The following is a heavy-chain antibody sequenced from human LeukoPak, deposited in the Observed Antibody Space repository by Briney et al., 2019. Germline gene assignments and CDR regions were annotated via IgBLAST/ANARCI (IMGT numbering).Heavy chain of an antibody. D-gene: IGHD1-14*01. CDR3: ARDMTAPESAFDY. J-gene: IGHJ4*02. CDR2: IWCDGSNK. Sequence: GRSLRLSCEASGFTFSSYGMHWVRQAPGKGLEWVAVIWCDGSNKYYADSVKGRFTISRDNSKNTLYLQTNSLRAEDTAVYYCARDMTAPESAFDYWGQGTLVTVSS. V-gene: IGHV3-33*01. CDR1: GFTFSSYG.